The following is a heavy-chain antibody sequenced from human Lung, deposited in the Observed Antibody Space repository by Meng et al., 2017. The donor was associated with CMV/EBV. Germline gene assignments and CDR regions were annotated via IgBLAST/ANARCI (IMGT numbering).Heavy chain of an antibody. CDR1: GFTFSSYS. CDR3: ARDVCGRDDFWSGCYDY. V-gene: IGHV3-21*01. D-gene: IGHD3-3*01. Sequence: GESLKISCAASGFTFSSYSMNWVRQAPGKGLEWVSSISSSSSYIYYADSVKGRFTISRDNAKNSLYLQMNSLRAEDTAVYYCARDVCGRDDFWSGCYDYLGQGXLVTVSS. CDR2: ISSSSSYI. J-gene: IGHJ4*02.